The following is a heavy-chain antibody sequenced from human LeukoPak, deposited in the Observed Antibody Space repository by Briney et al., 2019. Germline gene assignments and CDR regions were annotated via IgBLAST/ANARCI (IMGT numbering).Heavy chain of an antibody. V-gene: IGHV3-21*01. CDR3: ARDLHYYDSSGSLY. CDR2: ISGGTSFI. J-gene: IGHJ4*02. Sequence: GGSLRLSCAASGFSFSSYSMNWVRQAPGKGLEWVSFISGGTSFIYYADSVKGRFTISRDNAKNSLYLQMNSLRAEDTAVYYCARDLHYYDSSGSLYWGQGTLVTVSS. D-gene: IGHD3-22*01. CDR1: GFSFSSYS.